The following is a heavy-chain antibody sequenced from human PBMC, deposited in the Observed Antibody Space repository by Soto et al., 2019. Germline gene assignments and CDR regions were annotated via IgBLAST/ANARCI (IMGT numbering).Heavy chain of an antibody. J-gene: IGHJ4*02. CDR1: GFTFSSYG. CDR2: IWYDGSNK. V-gene: IGHV3-33*01. D-gene: IGHD3-22*01. CDR3: ARGDYYDSSGYADSTFDY. Sequence: QVQLVESGGGVVQPGRSLRLSCAASGFTFSSYGMHWVRQAPGKGLEWVAVIWYDGSNKYYADSVKGRFTISRDNSKNTXXLQMNSLRAEDTAVYYCARGDYYDSSGYADSTFDYWGQGTLVTVSS.